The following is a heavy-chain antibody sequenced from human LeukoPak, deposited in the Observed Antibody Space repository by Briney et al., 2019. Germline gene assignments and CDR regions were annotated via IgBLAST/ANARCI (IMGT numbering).Heavy chain of an antibody. D-gene: IGHD1-26*01. CDR1: GYTFTDYY. CDR3: TRGRRILVGDPNAGDFFDF. CDR2: INPNSGAT. J-gene: IGHJ4*01. V-gene: IGHV1-2*02. Sequence: APVKVSCKAFGYTFTDYYLHWVRQPPGQGLEWMGWINPNSGATDYAQTFQARVTMTRDTSIGTAYMELTGLKSDDTAVYYCTRGRRILVGDPNAGDFFDFWGQGTLVTVAS.